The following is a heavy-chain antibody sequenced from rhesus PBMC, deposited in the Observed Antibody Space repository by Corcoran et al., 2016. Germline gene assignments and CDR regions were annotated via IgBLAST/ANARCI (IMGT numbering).Heavy chain of an antibody. CDR1: GFTFSSYE. D-gene: IGHD2-33*01. CDR3: TRGVAGFDY. J-gene: IGHJ4*01. V-gene: IGHV3-100*02. CDR2: IRESGGTT. Sequence: DVQLVESGGGLVKPGGSLRLSCVASGFTFSSYEMHWVRKTSGKGLEVVSVIRESGGTTYYADSVKGRFTIAIDNAKNSLFLQMNSLRAEDTAVYYCTRGVAGFDYWGQGVLVTVSS.